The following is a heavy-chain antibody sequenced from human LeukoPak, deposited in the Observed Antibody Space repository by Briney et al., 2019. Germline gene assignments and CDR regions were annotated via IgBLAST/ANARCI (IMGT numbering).Heavy chain of an antibody. CDR2: IRSKAFGGAT. CDR1: GFTFRDYA. V-gene: IGHV3-49*03. J-gene: IGHJ4*02. Sequence: GGSLRLSCRVSGFTFRDYAMSWFRQAPGKGLEWVGFIRSKAFGGATDYAASVKGRFTISRDDSTSIAYLQMNSLKTEDTAVYYCSRADGVAAHFDYWGQGTLVTVSS. D-gene: IGHD6-19*01. CDR3: SRADGVAAHFDY.